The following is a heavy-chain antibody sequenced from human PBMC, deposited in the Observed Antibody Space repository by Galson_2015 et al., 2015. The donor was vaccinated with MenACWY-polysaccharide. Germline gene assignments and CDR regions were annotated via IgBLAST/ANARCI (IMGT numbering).Heavy chain of an antibody. CDR3: AKEKLGTSWVSFDI. Sequence: SLRLSCAASGFTFEDYSLHWVRQAPGRGLEWVSLIDKKGEKGFYGDSVKGRFAISRDNRRRTLYLQMNSLRADDSALYYCAKEKLGTSWVSFDIWGQGTMVTVSS. V-gene: IGHV3-43*01. J-gene: IGHJ3*02. D-gene: IGHD3-16*01. CDR2: IDKKGEKG. CDR1: GFTFEDYS.